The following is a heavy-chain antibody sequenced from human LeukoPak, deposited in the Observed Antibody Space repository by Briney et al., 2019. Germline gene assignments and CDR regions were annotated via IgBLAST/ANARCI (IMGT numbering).Heavy chain of an antibody. CDR1: GYTFTSYG. Sequence: GASVKVSCKASGYTFTSYGISWVRQAPGQGLEWMGWINTNTGNPTYAQGFTGRFVFSLDTSVSTAYLQISSLKAEDTAVYYCARSPGYDILTGYFSYYFDYWGQGTLVTVSS. V-gene: IGHV7-4-1*02. J-gene: IGHJ4*02. D-gene: IGHD3-9*01. CDR3: ARSPGYDILTGYFSYYFDY. CDR2: INTNTGNP.